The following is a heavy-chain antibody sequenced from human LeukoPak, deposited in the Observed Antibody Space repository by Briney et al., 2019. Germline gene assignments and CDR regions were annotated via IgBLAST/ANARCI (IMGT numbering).Heavy chain of an antibody. CDR1: GFTFSSYA. CDR3: AKAMGDLDGTEFDY. Sequence: QPGGSLRLSCAASGFTFSSYAMSWVRQAPGRGLEWVSAISGSGGSTYYADSVKGRFTISRDNSKNTLYLQMNGLRAEDTAVYYCAKAMGDLDGTEFDYWGQGTLVTVSS. J-gene: IGHJ4*02. D-gene: IGHD6-19*01. CDR2: ISGSGGST. V-gene: IGHV3-23*01.